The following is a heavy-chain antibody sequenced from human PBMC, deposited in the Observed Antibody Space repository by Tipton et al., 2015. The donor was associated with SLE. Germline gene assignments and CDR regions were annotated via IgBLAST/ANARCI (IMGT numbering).Heavy chain of an antibody. D-gene: IGHD6-13*01. CDR3: ARASSSSWDTGYYYCMDV. CDR1: DDSISSYY. V-gene: IGHV4-59*12. CDR2: IYYSGST. Sequence: TLSLTCTVSDDSISSYYWSWIRQPPGKGLEWIGYIYYSGSTNYNPSLKSRVTISVDTSKNQFSLKLSSVTAADTAVYYCARASSSSWDTGYYYCMDVWGKGTTVTVSS. J-gene: IGHJ6*03.